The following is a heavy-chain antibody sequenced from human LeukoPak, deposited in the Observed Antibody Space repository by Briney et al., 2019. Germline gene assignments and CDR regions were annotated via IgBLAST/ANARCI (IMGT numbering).Heavy chain of an antibody. Sequence: GGSLRLSCAASGLTVSNSYINWVRQPPGKGLEWVSVLYRDDTSYYAESVKGRFTISRDSAKNTLDLQVSGLRAEDTAMYYCVSGYCRGARCHAFAFDIWGQGTMVTVSS. CDR1: GLTVSNSY. D-gene: IGHD2-15*01. J-gene: IGHJ3*02. V-gene: IGHV3-53*03. CDR3: VSGYCRGARCHAFAFDI. CDR2: LYRDDTS.